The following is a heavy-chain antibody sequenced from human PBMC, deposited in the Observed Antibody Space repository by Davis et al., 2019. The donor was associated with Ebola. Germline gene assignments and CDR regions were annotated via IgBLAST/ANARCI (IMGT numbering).Heavy chain of an antibody. CDR2: IYPGDSDT. D-gene: IGHD1-26*01. Sequence: PGGSLRLSCRGSGYSFTSYWIGWVRQMPGKGLEWMGIIYPGDSDTRYSPSFQGQVTISADKSISTAYLQWSSLKASDTAMYYCASWSYRLQHFDYWGQGTLVTVSS. CDR3: ASWSYRLQHFDY. V-gene: IGHV5-51*01. J-gene: IGHJ4*02. CDR1: GYSFTSYW.